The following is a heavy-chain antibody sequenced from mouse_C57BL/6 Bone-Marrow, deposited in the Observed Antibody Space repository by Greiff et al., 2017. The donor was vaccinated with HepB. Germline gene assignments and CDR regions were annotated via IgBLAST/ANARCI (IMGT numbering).Heavy chain of an antibody. CDR3: ARDYALTDY. D-gene: IGHD2-4*01. CDR1: GYTFTSYW. CDR2: IDPSDSYT. Sequence: QVQLKQPGAELVKPGASVKLSCKASGYTFTSYWMQWVKQRPGQGLEWIGEIDPSDSYTNYNQKFKGKATLTVDTSSSTAYMQLSSLTSEDSAVYYCARDYALTDYWGQGTSVTVSS. V-gene: IGHV1-50*01. J-gene: IGHJ4*01.